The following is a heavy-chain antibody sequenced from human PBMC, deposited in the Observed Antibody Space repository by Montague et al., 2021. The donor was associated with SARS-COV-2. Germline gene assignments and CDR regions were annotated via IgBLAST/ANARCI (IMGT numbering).Heavy chain of an antibody. CDR2: TYYRSKWYT. D-gene: IGHD1-1*01. J-gene: IGHJ4*02. V-gene: IGHV6-1*01. CDR1: GDSVSSNSAA. Sequence: CAISGDSVSSNSAAWNWIRQSPSEGLEWLGRTYYRSKWYTDYAPSGKTRITITPDTSNNQFSLHLNSVTPGDTAVYYCAREGTVPGPRGIYFDDWGQGTLVTVSS. CDR3: AREGTVPGPRGIYFDD.